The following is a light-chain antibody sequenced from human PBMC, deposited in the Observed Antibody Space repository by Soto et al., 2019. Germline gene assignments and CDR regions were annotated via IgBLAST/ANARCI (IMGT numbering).Light chain of an antibody. Sequence: DIQMTQSPCSLSASVGERVTITCRASQSISSYLNWYQQKPGKAPKLLIYAASSLQSGVPSRFSGSGSGTDFTLTISSLQPEDFATYYCQQSYSTHWTFGQGTKVDIK. CDR3: QQSYSTHWT. CDR2: AAS. V-gene: IGKV1-39*01. J-gene: IGKJ1*01. CDR1: QSISSY.